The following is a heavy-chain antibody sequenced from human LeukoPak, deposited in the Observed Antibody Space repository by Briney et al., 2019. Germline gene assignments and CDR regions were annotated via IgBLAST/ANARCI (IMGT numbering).Heavy chain of an antibody. J-gene: IGHJ4*02. V-gene: IGHV5-51*01. CDR3: ARQLTYYSGSGSYAPFDY. CDR1: GYSFTSYW. CDR2: IYPGDSDT. D-gene: IGHD3-10*01. Sequence: GESLKISCKGSGYSFTSYWIGWVRQMPGKGLEWLGIIYPGDSDTRYSPSFQGQVTISADKSISTAYLHWSSLKASDTAMYYCARQLTYYSGSGSYAPFDYWGQGTLVTVSS.